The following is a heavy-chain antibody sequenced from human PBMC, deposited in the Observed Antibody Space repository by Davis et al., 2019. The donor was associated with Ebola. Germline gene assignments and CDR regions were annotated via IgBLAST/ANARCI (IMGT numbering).Heavy chain of an antibody. CDR1: GDSINSSNW. D-gene: IGHD5-12*01. CDR2: ISQSGST. Sequence: SETLSLTCAVSGDSINSSNWWSWVRQPPGKGLEWIGEISQSGSTNYNPSLKSRVTISVDKSKNQFSLKLSSVTAADTAVYYCARGIVATITDYWGQGTLVTVSS. CDR3: ARGIVATITDY. V-gene: IGHV4-4*02. J-gene: IGHJ4*02.